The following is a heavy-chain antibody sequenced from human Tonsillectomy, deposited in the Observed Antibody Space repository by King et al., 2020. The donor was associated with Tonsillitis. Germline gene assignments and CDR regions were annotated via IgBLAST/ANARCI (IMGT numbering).Heavy chain of an antibody. Sequence: VQLQESGPGLVKPSQTLSLTCTVSGASIRSGDHYWSWIRQPPGKGLEWIGYIYYSGSTYYNPSLKSRLIISVDTSKNQFSLKLSSVSAADTAVYYCVRHRRISMVRAHLETTGFDYWGQGTLVTVSS. CDR3: VRHRRISMVRAHLETTGFDY. CDR1: GASIRSGDHY. CDR2: IYYSGST. V-gene: IGHV4-30-4*01. J-gene: IGHJ4*02. D-gene: IGHD3-10*01.